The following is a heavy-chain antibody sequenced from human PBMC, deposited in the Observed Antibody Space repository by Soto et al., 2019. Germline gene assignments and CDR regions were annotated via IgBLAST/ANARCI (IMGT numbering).Heavy chain of an antibody. Sequence: QITLKESGPTLVKPTQTLTLTCTFSGFSLSTSGVGVGWIRQPPGKALEWLALIYWDDDKRYSPSLKSRLTITKDTSKNQVVLTMTNMDPVDTATYYCALNNRPWSSSWFTFDYWGQGTLVTVSS. CDR3: ALNNRPWSSSWFTFDY. V-gene: IGHV2-5*02. CDR1: GFSLSTSGVG. CDR2: IYWDDDK. J-gene: IGHJ4*02. D-gene: IGHD6-13*01.